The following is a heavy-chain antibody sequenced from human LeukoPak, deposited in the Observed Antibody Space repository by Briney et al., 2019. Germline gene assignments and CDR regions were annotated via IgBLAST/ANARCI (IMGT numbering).Heavy chain of an antibody. CDR3: ASDQRYAFDY. J-gene: IGHJ4*02. Sequence: GGSLRLSCAASGLTVSSNYMSWVRRAPGKGLEWVSNIRTSAEGANYAYYADSVKGRVTISRDDAKNTLYLHMNSLRDDDTAVYYCASDQRYAFDYWGQGILVTVSS. V-gene: IGHV3-11*05. CDR1: GLTVSSNY. D-gene: IGHD3-9*01. CDR2: IRTSAEGANYA.